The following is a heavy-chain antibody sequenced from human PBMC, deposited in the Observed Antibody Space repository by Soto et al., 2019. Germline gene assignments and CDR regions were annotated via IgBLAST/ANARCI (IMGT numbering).Heavy chain of an antibody. CDR2: ISAYNGDT. Sequence: QVQLVQSGGEVRKPGASVKVSCKASGYTFTSHGISWVRQAPGQGLEWMGWISAYNGDTNYAQKLQGRVTVTTDRSTSTAYMELRILRSEDTAVYYCARMVRGSNIDYYHYMDVWGKRTTVTVSS. V-gene: IGHV1-18*01. J-gene: IGHJ6*03. D-gene: IGHD3-10*01. CDR1: GYTFTSHG. CDR3: ARMVRGSNIDYYHYMDV.